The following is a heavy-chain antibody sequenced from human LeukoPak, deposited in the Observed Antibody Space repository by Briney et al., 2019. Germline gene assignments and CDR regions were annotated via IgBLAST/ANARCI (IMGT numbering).Heavy chain of an antibody. J-gene: IGHJ4*02. CDR1: GGSISSYY. CDR3: ARDLYYDSSGLPDY. CDR2: IFYTGST. Sequence: SETLSLTCTVSGGSISSYYWSWIRQPPGKGLEWIGYIFYTGSTNYNPSLKSRVTISVDTSKNQFSLKLSSVTAADTAVYYCARDLYYDSSGLPDYWGQGTLVTVSS. D-gene: IGHD3-22*01. V-gene: IGHV4-59*12.